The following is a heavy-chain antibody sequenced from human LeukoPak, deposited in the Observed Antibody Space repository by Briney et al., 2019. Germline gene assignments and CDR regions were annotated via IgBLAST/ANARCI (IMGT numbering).Heavy chain of an antibody. CDR1: GGSFSGYY. V-gene: IGHV4-34*01. D-gene: IGHD3-10*01. J-gene: IGHJ6*02. CDR2: INHSGST. CDR3: ARGYYYGSGSYYVVPYYYYGMDV. Sequence: SETLSLTCAVYGGSFSGYYWSWIRQPPGKGLEWIGEINHSGSTNYNPSLKSRVTISVDTSKNQFSLKLSSVTAADTAVYYCARGYYYGSGSYYVVPYYYYGMDVWGQGTTVTVSS.